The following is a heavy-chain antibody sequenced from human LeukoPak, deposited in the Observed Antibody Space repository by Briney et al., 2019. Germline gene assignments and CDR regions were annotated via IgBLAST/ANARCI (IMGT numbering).Heavy chain of an antibody. Sequence: ETLSLTCTVSGGSISSLYWSWIRQPPGKGLEWIGYIYYSGSTNYNPSLKSRVTISVDTSKNQFSLKLSSVTAADTAVYYCASTYYYDSSGYFVYWGQGTLVTVSS. CDR3: ASTYYYDSSGYFVY. J-gene: IGHJ4*02. CDR2: IYYSGST. D-gene: IGHD3-22*01. CDR1: GGSISSLY. V-gene: IGHV4-59*01.